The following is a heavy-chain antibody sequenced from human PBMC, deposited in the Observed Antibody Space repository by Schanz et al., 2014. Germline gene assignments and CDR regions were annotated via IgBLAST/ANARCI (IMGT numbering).Heavy chain of an antibody. CDR1: GYTFTTYY. J-gene: IGHJ3*02. Sequence: QVQLVQSGAEVKKPGVSVKVSCKASGYTFTTYYIHWVRQAPGQGLEWMGWISAFDDKTDYAQNFQGRLIMTTDTSTTTVYMELRGLRSDDTAMYYCVTEKRMESGTWAKAFDIWGQGTWVTVSS. D-gene: IGHD3-3*01. V-gene: IGHV1-18*04. CDR2: ISAFDDKT. CDR3: VTEKRMESGTWAKAFDI.